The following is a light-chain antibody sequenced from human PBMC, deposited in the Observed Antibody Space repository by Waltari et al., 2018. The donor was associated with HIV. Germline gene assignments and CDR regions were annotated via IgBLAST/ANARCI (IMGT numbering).Light chain of an antibody. CDR1: QSVSSN. V-gene: IGKV3-15*01. CDR2: GAS. J-gene: IGKJ4*01. Sequence: EIVMTQSPAALSVFPGERATLSCTASQSVSSNLAWYPQKPGQAPRPLSYGASTSATGIPAKFSVSGSGAEFTLTISSLQSEDFAVDYCQQYNNGPPLTFGGGTKVEIK. CDR3: QQYNNGPPLT.